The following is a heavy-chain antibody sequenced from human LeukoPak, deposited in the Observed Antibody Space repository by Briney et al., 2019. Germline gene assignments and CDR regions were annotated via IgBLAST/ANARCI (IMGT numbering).Heavy chain of an antibody. CDR1: GGSISSYY. CDR3: ARGPTMIEDYFDY. CDR2: IYYSGST. J-gene: IGHJ4*02. V-gene: IGHV4-59*12. Sequence: SETLSLTCTVSGGSISSYYWSWIRQPPGKGLEWIGYIYYSGSTNYNPSLKSRVTISVDTSKNQFFLKLSSVTAADTAVYYCARGPTMIEDYFDYWGQGTLVTVSS. D-gene: IGHD3-22*01.